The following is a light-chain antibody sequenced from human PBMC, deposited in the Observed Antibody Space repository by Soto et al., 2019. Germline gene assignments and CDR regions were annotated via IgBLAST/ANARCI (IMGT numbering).Light chain of an antibody. CDR2: GAS. J-gene: IGKJ1*01. CDR3: QHYGSSPRGT. Sequence: IVLTQSPGTLSLSPGERATLSCWASQSVSSNYLAWYQQKPGQAPRLLIYGASSRATGIPDRFSGNGSGTDFTLTISRLEPEDFAVYYCQHYGSSPRGTFGQGTKVEI. CDR1: QSVSSNY. V-gene: IGKV3-20*01.